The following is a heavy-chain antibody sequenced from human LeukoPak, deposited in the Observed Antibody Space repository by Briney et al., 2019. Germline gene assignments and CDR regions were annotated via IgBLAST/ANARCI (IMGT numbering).Heavy chain of an antibody. J-gene: IGHJ4*02. CDR1: GYTFTTYA. CDR3: AREYSSSSGRTFDY. CDR2: INAGTVNT. V-gene: IGHV1-3*01. D-gene: IGHD6-6*01. Sequence: ASVTVSREASGYTFTTYAMHWVRQAPGQGLEWMGWINAGTVNTKYSQKFQGKVTITRDTSASTVYMELSSLRPEDTAVYYCAREYSSSSGRTFDYWGQGTLVTVSS.